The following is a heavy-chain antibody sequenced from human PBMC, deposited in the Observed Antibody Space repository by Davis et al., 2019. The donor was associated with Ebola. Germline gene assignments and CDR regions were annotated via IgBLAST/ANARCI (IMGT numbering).Heavy chain of an antibody. D-gene: IGHD1-26*01. J-gene: IGHJ2*01. V-gene: IGHV3-30-3*01. CDR3: PKGENAEV. Sequence: GESLKISCAASGFTFSSYAMHWVRQAPGKGLEWVAVISYDGSNKYYADSVKGRFTISRDNSKNTLYLQMNSLRAEATAVYYCPKGENAEVWGRGTLVTVSS. CDR1: GFTFSSYA. CDR2: ISYDGSNK.